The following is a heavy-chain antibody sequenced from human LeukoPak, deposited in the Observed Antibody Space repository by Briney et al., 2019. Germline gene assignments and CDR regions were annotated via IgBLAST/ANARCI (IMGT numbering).Heavy chain of an antibody. J-gene: IGHJ4*02. CDR3: ARGVIAAAGEFDY. CDR2: IYHSGST. D-gene: IGHD6-13*01. V-gene: IGHV4-38-2*01. CDR1: GYSISSGYY. Sequence: PSETLSLTCAVSGYSISSGYYWGWIRQPPGKGLEWIGSIYHSGSTYYNPSLKSRVTISVDTSKNQFSLKLSSVTAADTAVYYCARGVIAAAGEFDYWGQGTLVTVSS.